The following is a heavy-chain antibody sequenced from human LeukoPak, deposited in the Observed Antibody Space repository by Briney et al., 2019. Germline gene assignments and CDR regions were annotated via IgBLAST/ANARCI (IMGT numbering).Heavy chain of an antibody. V-gene: IGHV4-61*02. CDR3: ARLRGLGGSYFAFDI. Sequence: SETLSLTCTVSGGSISSGSYYWSWIRQPAGEGLEWIGRIYTSGSTNYNPSLKSRVTISVDTSKNQFSLKLSSVTAADTAVFCCARLRGLGGSYFAFDIWGQGTMVTVSS. D-gene: IGHD1-26*01. CDR2: IYTSGST. J-gene: IGHJ3*02. CDR1: GGSISSGSYY.